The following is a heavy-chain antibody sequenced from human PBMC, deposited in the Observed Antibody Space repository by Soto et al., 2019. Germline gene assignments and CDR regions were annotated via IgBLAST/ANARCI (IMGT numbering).Heavy chain of an antibody. CDR3: GKITGDPN. J-gene: IGHJ4*02. CDR1: GGTFNSYT. D-gene: IGHD1-20*01. V-gene: IGHV1-69*01. CDR2: IIPVFGSG. Sequence: QVQLVQSGAEVKKPGSSVKVSCKASGGTFNSYTISWVRQAPGQGLEWMGGIIPVFGSGSYAQKFQDRLTITAEESTSTVYMALSSLKSEDTAVYYCGKITGDPNWGQGTLITVSS.